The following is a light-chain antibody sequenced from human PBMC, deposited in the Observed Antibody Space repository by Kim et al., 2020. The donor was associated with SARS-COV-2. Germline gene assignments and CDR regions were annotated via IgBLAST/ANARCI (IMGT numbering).Light chain of an antibody. CDR1: QSVARHY. J-gene: IGKJ2*01. CDR3: QQYGSSRGT. V-gene: IGKV3-20*01. CDR2: GVS. Sequence: PGERATRSCRASQSVARHYFAWYQKKPGRPPRLLIYGVSTRATDIPDRFSGSGSGTDFTLIINRLEPEDVAVYYCQQYGSSRGTFGQGTQLEI.